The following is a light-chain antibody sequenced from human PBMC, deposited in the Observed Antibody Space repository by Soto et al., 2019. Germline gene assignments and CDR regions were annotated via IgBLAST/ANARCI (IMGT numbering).Light chain of an antibody. V-gene: IGLV2-23*01. J-gene: IGLJ1*01. Sequence: QSVLTQPASVSGSPGQSITISCSGTSSDVGTYNLVSWYQQYPTKAPKLMIYEDSKRPSGVSDRFSGSKSGATASLTISGLQAEDEADYYCCSYGGSDTSYVFGTGTKVTVL. CDR3: CSYGGSDTSYV. CDR1: SSDVGTYNL. CDR2: EDS.